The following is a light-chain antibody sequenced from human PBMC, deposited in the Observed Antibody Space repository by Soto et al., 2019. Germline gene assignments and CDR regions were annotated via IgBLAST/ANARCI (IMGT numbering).Light chain of an antibody. V-gene: IGKV3-20*01. CDR2: GAS. Sequence: EIVLTQSPASLSLSPGERATLSCRASQSVCSSYLAWYQQKPGQAPRLLIYGASSRATGIPDSFSGSGSGTDFTLTISRLEPEDFAVYYCQQYGSSPQTFGQGTKVDI. CDR3: QQYGSSPQT. CDR1: QSVCSSY. J-gene: IGKJ1*01.